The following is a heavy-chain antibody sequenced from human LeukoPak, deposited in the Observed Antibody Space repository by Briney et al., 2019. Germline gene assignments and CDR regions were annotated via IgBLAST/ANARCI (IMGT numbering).Heavy chain of an antibody. Sequence: GGSLRLSCAASGFTFSGSTIHWVRQASGKGLEWVGRIRSKANSYATAYAASVVGRFTFSRDESKNTAYLQMNSLKTEDTAVYYCTRSSAYAFDIWGQGTMVTVSS. CDR1: GFTFSGST. V-gene: IGHV3-73*01. CDR3: TRSSAYAFDI. J-gene: IGHJ3*02. CDR2: IRSKANSYAT.